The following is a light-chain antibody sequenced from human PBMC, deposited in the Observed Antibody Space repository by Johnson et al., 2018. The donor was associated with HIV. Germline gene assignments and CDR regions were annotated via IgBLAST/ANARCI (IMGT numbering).Light chain of an antibody. CDR3: GTWDSSLRVGF. J-gene: IGLJ1*01. CDR1: SSNIGNNY. Sequence: HSVLTQPPSVSAAPGQKVTISCSGSSSNIGNNYVSWYQQLPGTAPKLLIYDNNKRPSGIPDRFSGSKSGTSATLGITGLQTGDEADYYCGTWDSSLRVGFCGPGTNCTVL. CDR2: DNN. V-gene: IGLV1-51*01.